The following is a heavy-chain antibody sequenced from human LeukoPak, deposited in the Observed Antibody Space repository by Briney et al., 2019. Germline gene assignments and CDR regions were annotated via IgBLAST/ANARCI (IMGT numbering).Heavy chain of an antibody. Sequence: GRSLRLSCAASGFTFSCCAMHWVRHAPGQGLVWVSRIKGDGISTNYADSVKGRFTISRDIAKNTLYLQMNSLRAEDTGVYYCAKDHYWSIDYWGRGTLVTVSS. J-gene: IGHJ4*02. CDR1: GFTFSCCA. CDR2: IKGDGIST. CDR3: AKDHYWSIDY. V-gene: IGHV3-74*01. D-gene: IGHD3-3*01.